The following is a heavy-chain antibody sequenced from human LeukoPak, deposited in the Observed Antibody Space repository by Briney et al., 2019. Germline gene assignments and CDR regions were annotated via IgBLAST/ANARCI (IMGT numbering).Heavy chain of an antibody. Sequence: ASVKVSCTASGYTFTSYYMHWVRQAPGQGLEWMGIINPSGGSTSYAQKFQGRVTVTRDTSTSTVYMELSSLRSEDTAVYYCARDSYQLLSHYYYGMDVWGKGTTVTVSS. D-gene: IGHD2-2*01. J-gene: IGHJ6*04. V-gene: IGHV1-46*01. CDR1: GYTFTSYY. CDR3: ARDSYQLLSHYYYGMDV. CDR2: INPSGGST.